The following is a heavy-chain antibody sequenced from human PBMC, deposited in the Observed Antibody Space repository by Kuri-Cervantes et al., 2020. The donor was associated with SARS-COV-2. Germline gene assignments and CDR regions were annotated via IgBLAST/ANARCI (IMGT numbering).Heavy chain of an antibody. Sequence: GESLKISCAASGFTFSSYAMHWVRQAPGKGLEGVAVISYDGSNKYYTDSVKGRFTISRDNSKNTLYLQMNSLRAEDTAVYYCARAFVVVVAAWRTGMDVWGQGTTVTVSS. CDR1: GFTFSSYA. V-gene: IGHV3-30-3*01. CDR2: ISYDGSNK. D-gene: IGHD2-15*01. CDR3: ARAFVVVVAAWRTGMDV. J-gene: IGHJ6*02.